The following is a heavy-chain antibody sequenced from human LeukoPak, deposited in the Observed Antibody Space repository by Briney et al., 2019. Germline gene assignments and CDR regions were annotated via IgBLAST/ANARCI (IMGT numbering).Heavy chain of an antibody. D-gene: IGHD1-26*01. J-gene: IGHJ4*02. Sequence: AEPMKISCKGSGYSFTSYWIGWVRQMPGKGLEWMGIIYPGDSDTRYSPSLQGQVTISADKTINTAYLQWSSLKASDTAMYYCARSLIVGGTQGFDYWGQGTLVTVSS. CDR1: GYSFTSYW. CDR3: ARSLIVGGTQGFDY. CDR2: IYPGDSDT. V-gene: IGHV5-51*01.